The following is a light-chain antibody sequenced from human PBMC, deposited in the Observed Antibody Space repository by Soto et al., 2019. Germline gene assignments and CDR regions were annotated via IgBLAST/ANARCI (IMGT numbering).Light chain of an antibody. V-gene: IGLV2-23*01. CDR3: CSYAGSNSFV. CDR1: SSDFGNYKF. Sequence: QSVLTQPASVSGSPGQSITISCTGTSSDFGNYKFVSWYQHHPGKAPKLMIYEGSKRPSGVSNRFSGSMSGRTASLAISGLQTEDEAEYYCCSYAGSNSFVFGTGTKVTVL. J-gene: IGLJ1*01. CDR2: EGS.